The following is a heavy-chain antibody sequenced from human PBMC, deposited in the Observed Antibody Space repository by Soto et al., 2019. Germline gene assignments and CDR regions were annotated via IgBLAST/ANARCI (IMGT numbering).Heavy chain of an antibody. D-gene: IGHD3-10*01. CDR3: ARSGGSGIYSYLSLDY. CDR2: IYYSGST. J-gene: IGHJ4*01. Sequence: SETLSLTCTVSGCSISRHYWSWIRQPPGKGLEWIGNIYYSGSTSYNPSLKSRVTISVDRSRTQFSLQLSSVTAADTAVYYCARSGGSGIYSYLSLDYWGHGTLVTVSS. V-gene: IGHV4-59*11. CDR1: GCSISRHY.